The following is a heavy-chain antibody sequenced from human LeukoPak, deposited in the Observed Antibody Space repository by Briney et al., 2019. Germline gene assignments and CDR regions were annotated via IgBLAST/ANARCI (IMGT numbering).Heavy chain of an antibody. V-gene: IGHV3-21*01. J-gene: IGHJ4*02. CDR3: VRERFHGSGAPKFDF. CDR2: ISRSSTSI. CDR1: GFTFSSYA. D-gene: IGHD3-10*01. Sequence: GGSLRLSCAASGFTFSSYAMNWVRQAPGKGLEWVSSISRSSTSIDYADSVKGRFTISRDNAMNSMYLQMNSLRVEDTAVYYCVRERFHGSGAPKFDFWGRGTLLTVSS.